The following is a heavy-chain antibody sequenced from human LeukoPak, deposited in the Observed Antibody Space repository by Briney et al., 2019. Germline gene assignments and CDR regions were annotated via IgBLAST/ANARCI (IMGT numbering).Heavy chain of an antibody. D-gene: IGHD3-16*02. CDR3: ARVLTGYDYVWGSYRLNWFDP. Sequence: ASVKVSCKASGYTFTGYYMHWVRQAPGQGLEWMGWISAYNGNTNYAQKLQGRVTMTTDTSTSTAYMELRSLRSDDTAVYYCARVLTGYDYVWGSYRLNWFDPWGQGTLVTVSS. V-gene: IGHV1-18*04. CDR2: ISAYNGNT. J-gene: IGHJ5*02. CDR1: GYTFTGYY.